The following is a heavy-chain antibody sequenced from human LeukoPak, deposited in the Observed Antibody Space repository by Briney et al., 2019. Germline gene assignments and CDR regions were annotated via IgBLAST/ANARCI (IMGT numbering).Heavy chain of an antibody. D-gene: IGHD3-9*01. V-gene: IGHV4-31*03. CDR3: ARGLRYFDWLYPDY. Sequence: PSQTLSLTCTVSGGSISSGGYYWSWIRQHPGKGLEWIGYIYYSGSAYYNPSLKSRVTISVDTSKNQFSLKLSSVTAADTAVYYCARGLRYFDWLYPDYWGQGTLVTVSS. CDR1: GGSISSGGYY. J-gene: IGHJ4*02. CDR2: IYYSGSA.